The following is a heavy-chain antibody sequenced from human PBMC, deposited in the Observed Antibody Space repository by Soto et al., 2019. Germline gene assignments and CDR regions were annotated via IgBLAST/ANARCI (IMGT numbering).Heavy chain of an antibody. D-gene: IGHD2-15*01. CDR1: GGAFSSKP. V-gene: IGHV1-69*06. CDR2: TSPTFGSG. J-gene: IGHJ4*02. CDR3: ARRQSGGFNRYFDS. Sequence: SVKVCFKTSGGAFSSKPISLVRQAPGQGLEWMGGTSPTFGSGNSAQRFHGRLTITADKSTNTAYMELSSLRSEDTAVYYCARRQSGGFNRYFDSWGQGTMVTVSS.